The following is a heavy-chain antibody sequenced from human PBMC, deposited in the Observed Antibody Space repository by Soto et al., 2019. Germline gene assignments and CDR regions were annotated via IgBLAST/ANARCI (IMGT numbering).Heavy chain of an antibody. Sequence: GASVKVSCKASGYTFASYARHWVRQAPGQRLEWMGWINAGNGNTKYSQKFQGRVTITRDTSASTAYMELSSLRSEDTAMYYCARDRMYSSSWYLYYWGQGTLVTVSS. CDR2: INAGNGNT. D-gene: IGHD6-13*01. CDR1: GYTFASYA. CDR3: ARDRMYSSSWYLYY. J-gene: IGHJ4*02. V-gene: IGHV1-3*01.